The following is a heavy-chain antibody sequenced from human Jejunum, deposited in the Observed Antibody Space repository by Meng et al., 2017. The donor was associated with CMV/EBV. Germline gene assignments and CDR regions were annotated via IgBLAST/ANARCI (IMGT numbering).Heavy chain of an antibody. J-gene: IGHJ4*02. CDR3: ARLQWAAFDF. CDR1: GFNFNSYE. Sequence: SCAVSGFNFNSYEMSWVRRAPGKGLKWVSCIAGPGNTVYYADSVRGRFTISRDNAKNSLYLHMSGLRAEDTAVYYCARLQWAAFDFLGQGTLVTVSS. CDR2: IAGPGNTV. V-gene: IGHV3-48*03. D-gene: IGHD4-11*01.